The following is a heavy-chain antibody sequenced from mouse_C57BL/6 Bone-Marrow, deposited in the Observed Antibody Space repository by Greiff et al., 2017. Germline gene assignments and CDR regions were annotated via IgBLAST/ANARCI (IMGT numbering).Heavy chain of an antibody. Sequence: EVQLQQSGTVLARPGASVKMSCKTSGYTFTSYWMHWVKQRPGQGLEWIGAIYPGNSDTSYNQKFTGKAQLTAVTSASTAYMELSSLTNEDAAVYYCTRSPYYYGSSPRWYFDVWGTGTTVTVSS. V-gene: IGHV1-5*01. J-gene: IGHJ1*03. CDR3: TRSPYYYGSSPRWYFDV. CDR1: GYTFTSYW. D-gene: IGHD1-1*01. CDR2: IYPGNSDT.